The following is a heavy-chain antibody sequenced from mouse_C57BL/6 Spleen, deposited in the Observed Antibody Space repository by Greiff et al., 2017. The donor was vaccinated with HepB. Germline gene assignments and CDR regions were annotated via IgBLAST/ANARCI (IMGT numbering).Heavy chain of an antibody. V-gene: IGHV1-15*01. CDR1: GYTFTDYE. D-gene: IGHD1-1*01. CDR2: IDPETGGT. CDR3: TRGGSSYDY. Sequence: VQLQQSGAELVRPGASVTLSCKASGYTFTDYEMHWVKQTPVHGLEWIGAIDPETGGTAYNQKFKGKAILTADKSSSTAYMALRSLTSEDSAVYYCTRGGSSYDYWGQGTTLTVSS. J-gene: IGHJ2*01.